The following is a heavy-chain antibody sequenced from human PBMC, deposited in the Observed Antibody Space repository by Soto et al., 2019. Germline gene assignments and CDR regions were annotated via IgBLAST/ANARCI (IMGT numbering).Heavy chain of an antibody. CDR1: GGSSSSYY. J-gene: IGHJ6*02. D-gene: IGHD2-8*01. V-gene: IGHV4-59*01. Sequence: KPXETLSLRGTGSGGSSSSYYWSWVRQPPGKGLDWIGYIYYSGSTNYNPSLKSRVTISVDTSKNQFSLKLSSVTDADTAVYYCPRQYCTNGVCYRGGEDYYYGMDVWGQGTTVTVSS. CDR3: PRQYCTNGVCYRGGEDYYYGMDV. CDR2: IYYSGST.